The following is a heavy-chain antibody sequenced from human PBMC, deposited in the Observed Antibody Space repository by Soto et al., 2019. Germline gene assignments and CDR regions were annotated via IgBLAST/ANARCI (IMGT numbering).Heavy chain of an antibody. CDR2: INHSGST. CDR1: GGSFSGYY. CDR3: ARGYYFDY. Sequence: LSLTCAVYGGSFSGYYWSWIRQPPGKGLEWIGEINHSGSTNYNPSLKSRVTISVDTSKNQFSLKLSSVTAADTAVYYCARGYYFDYWGQGTLVTVSS. V-gene: IGHV4-34*01. J-gene: IGHJ4*02.